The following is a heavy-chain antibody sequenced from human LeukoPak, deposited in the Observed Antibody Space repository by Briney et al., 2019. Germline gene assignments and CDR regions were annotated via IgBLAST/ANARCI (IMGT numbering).Heavy chain of an antibody. CDR3: AKDSRRFDY. J-gene: IGHJ4*02. CDR2: IGGGGFTA. Sequence: GGSLRLSCEASGSTFSTYSMSWVRQAPGKGLEWVSVIGGGGFTAYYADSVKGRFTISRDNSKNTLHLQMNSLRAEDTAVYYCAKDSRRFDYWGQGTLVTVSS. V-gene: IGHV3-23*01. CDR1: GSTFSTYS. D-gene: IGHD4-11*01.